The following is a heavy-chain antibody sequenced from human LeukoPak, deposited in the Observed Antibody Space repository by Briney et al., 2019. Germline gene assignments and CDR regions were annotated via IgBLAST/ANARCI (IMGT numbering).Heavy chain of an antibody. J-gene: IGHJ4*02. Sequence: PGGSLRLSCAASGFTFSTYAMNWVRQAPGKGLEWVSGIAHNSSSTYYGDSVKGRFTISRDNSKNTLYLQMNSLRVEDTAIYYCAKDRGSGWSGFFVYWGQGTLVTVSS. D-gene: IGHD6-19*01. CDR1: GFTFSTYA. CDR2: IAHNSSST. V-gene: IGHV3-23*01. CDR3: AKDRGSGWSGFFVY.